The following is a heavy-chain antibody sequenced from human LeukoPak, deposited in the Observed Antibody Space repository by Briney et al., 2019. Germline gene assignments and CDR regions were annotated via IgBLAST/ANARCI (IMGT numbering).Heavy chain of an antibody. J-gene: IGHJ5*02. CDR1: GDSQHKFF. V-gene: IGHV4-59*08. D-gene: IGHD3-16*01. Sequence: SETLSLTCSVSGDSQHKFFWRWLRQSQGQGLEWIGCVDDNGGTNCNPSVTSRVTISIDTSKNQFSLKLNSVTSTDTAVYYCSRHPTLSGAVRWFEHWGREVLVIVSS. CDR3: SRHPTLSGAVRWFEH. CDR2: VDDNGGT.